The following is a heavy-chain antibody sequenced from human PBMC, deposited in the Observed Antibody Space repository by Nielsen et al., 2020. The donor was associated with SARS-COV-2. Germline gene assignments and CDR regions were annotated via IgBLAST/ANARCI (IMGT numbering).Heavy chain of an antibody. J-gene: IGHJ4*02. CDR3: ARGPPYDFLAFFDY. CDR1: GFTFSSYS. Sequence: GESLKISCAASGFTFSSYSMNWVRQAPGKGLEWVSSISSGSSYIYYADSVKGRFTISRDNAKNTLYLQMNSLRDEDTAVYYCARGPPYDFLAFFDYWGQGTLVTVSS. D-gene: IGHD3-3*01. CDR2: ISSGSSYI. V-gene: IGHV3-21*01.